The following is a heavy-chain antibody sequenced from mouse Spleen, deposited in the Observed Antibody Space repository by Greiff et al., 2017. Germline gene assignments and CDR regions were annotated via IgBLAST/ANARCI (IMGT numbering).Heavy chain of an antibody. V-gene: IGHV1-64*01. CDR2: IHPNSGST. D-gene: IGHD2-2*01. CDR1: GYTFTSYW. CDR3: ARERLRGWFAY. J-gene: IGHJ3*01. Sequence: QVQLQQPGAELVKPGASVKLSCKASGYTFTSYWMHWVKQRPGQGLEWIGMIHPNSGSTNYNEKFKSKATLTVDKSSSTAYMQLSSLTSEDSAVYYCARERLRGWFAYWGQGTLVTVSA.